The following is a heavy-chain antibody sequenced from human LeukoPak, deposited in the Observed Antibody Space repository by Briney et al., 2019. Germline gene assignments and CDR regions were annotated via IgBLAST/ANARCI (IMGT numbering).Heavy chain of an antibody. D-gene: IGHD6-19*01. CDR1: GGSISGYY. Sequence: SETLSLTCTVSGGSISGYYWSRIRQPPGKGLEWIAYFYYSGNTKYSPSLKSRVAISVDTSKNQISLKLSSVTAADTAVYYCARPYSSGWYGAFDIWGQGTTVTVFS. J-gene: IGHJ3*02. CDR3: ARPYSSGWYGAFDI. CDR2: FYYSGNT. V-gene: IGHV4-59*08.